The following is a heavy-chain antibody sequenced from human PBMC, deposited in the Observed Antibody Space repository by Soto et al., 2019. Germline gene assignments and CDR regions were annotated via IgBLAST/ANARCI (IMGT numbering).Heavy chain of an antibody. CDR2: ITVGSSHI. CDR1: GFPFSAYN. CDR3: SRSPEVGVRGAY. V-gene: IGHV3-21*01. D-gene: IGHD3-16*01. Sequence: GGSLRLSCTGSGFPFSAYNINWVRQAPGKGLEWVSSITVGSSHIYQPNSMKGRFTISRDDAKNSVYLQIDSLRDEDAALYYCSRSPEVGVRGAYWGQGTLVTVSS. J-gene: IGHJ4*02.